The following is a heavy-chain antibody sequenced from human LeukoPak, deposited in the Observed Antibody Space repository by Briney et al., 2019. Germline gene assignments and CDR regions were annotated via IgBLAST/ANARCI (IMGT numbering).Heavy chain of an antibody. CDR2: IYSSGTI. J-gene: IGHJ5*02. D-gene: IGHD3-10*01. V-gene: IGHV4-4*07. Sequence: SETLSLTCSVSGRSISSYYWSWIRQPAGKGLEWIGRIYSSGTITYNPSLQSRVTMSVDTSKNEFSLKMSSVTAADTAVYYCTRDSGTTGEVKFDPWGQGTLVAVSS. CDR3: TRDSGTTGEVKFDP. CDR1: GRSISSYY.